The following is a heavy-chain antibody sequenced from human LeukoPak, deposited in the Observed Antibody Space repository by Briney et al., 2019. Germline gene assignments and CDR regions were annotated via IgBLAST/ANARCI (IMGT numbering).Heavy chain of an antibody. Sequence: SETLSLTCTVSGGSISSYYWSWIRQPPGKGLEWIGYIYYSGSTNYNPSLKSRVTISVDTSKNQFSLKLSSVTTADTAVYYCARVALDYGDYVWFVPWGQGTLVTVSS. D-gene: IGHD4-17*01. V-gene: IGHV4-59*01. CDR1: GGSISSYY. J-gene: IGHJ5*02. CDR2: IYYSGST. CDR3: ARVALDYGDYVWFVP.